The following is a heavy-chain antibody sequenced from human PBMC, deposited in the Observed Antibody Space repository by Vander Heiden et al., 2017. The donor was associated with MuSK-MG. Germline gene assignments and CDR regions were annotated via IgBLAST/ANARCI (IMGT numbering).Heavy chain of an antibody. CDR3: ARTWGELASFGWYFDL. V-gene: IGHV3-66*01. D-gene: IGHD3-10*01. CDR2: IHSGGST. CDR1: GFPVNINY. Sequence: EVQLVESGGGLVQPGGSLRLSCAASGFPVNINYMSWVRQVPGKGLEWVSVIHSGGSTSYADPVRGRFTISRDNSKNTLSLQMNSLRVEDTAMYYCARTWGELASFGWYFDLWGRGTPITVSA. J-gene: IGHJ2*01.